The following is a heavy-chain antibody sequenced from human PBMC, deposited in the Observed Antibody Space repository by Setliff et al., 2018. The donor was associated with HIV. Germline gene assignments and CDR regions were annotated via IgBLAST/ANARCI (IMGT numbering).Heavy chain of an antibody. Sequence: GGSLRLSCAASGFTFRSYSMHWVRQSPGKGLEYLAGISNNGGSTYYANSVRGRFTISRDNSKNMLYLQMNSLRTEDTGVYYCTKPTTVVTSYYFDSWGQGTQVTVSS. J-gene: IGHJ4*02. V-gene: IGHV3-64*01. CDR2: ISNNGGST. D-gene: IGHD4-17*01. CDR1: GFTFRSYS. CDR3: TKPTTVVTSYYFDS.